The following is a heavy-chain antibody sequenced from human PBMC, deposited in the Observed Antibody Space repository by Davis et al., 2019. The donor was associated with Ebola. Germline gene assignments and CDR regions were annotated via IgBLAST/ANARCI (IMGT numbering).Heavy chain of an antibody. CDR3: AKGLIVGHGIDY. J-gene: IGHJ4*02. V-gene: IGHV3-30*18. Sequence: PGGSLRLSCAASGFTFSSYGMHWVRQAPGKGLEWVAVISYDGSNKYYADSVKGRFTISRDNSKNTLYLQMNSLRAEDTAVYYCAKGLIVGHGIDYWGQGTLVTVSS. D-gene: IGHD1-26*01. CDR1: GFTFSSYG. CDR2: ISYDGSNK.